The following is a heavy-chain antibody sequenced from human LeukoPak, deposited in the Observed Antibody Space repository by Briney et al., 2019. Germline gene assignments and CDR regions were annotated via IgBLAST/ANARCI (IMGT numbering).Heavy chain of an antibody. D-gene: IGHD6-13*01. CDR3: ASSSWPYYYYGMDV. V-gene: IGHV4-39*07. CDR1: GGSISSGGYY. Sequence: SETLSLTCTVSGGSISSGGYYWSWIRQPPGKGLEWIGEINHSGSTNYNPSLKCRVTISVDTSKNQFSLKLSSVTAADTAVYYCASSSWPYYYYGMDVWGQGTTVTVSS. J-gene: IGHJ6*02. CDR2: INHSGST.